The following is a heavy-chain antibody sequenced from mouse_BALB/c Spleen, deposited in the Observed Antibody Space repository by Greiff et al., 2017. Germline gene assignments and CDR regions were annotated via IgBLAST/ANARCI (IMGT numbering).Heavy chain of an antibody. J-gene: IGHJ4*01. V-gene: IGHV1S56*01. Sequence: QVQLQQSGPELVKPGASVRISCKASGYTFTSYYIHWVKQRPGQGLEWIGWIYPGNVNTKYNEKFKGKATLTADKSSSTAYMQLSSLTSEDSAVYFCARGGRQGDYYAMDYWGQGTSVTVSS. D-gene: IGHD3-3*01. CDR2: IYPGNVNT. CDR3: ARGGRQGDYYAMDY. CDR1: GYTFTSYY.